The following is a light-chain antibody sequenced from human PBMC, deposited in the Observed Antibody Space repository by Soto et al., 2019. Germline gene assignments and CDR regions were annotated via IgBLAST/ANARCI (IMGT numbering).Light chain of an antibody. CDR3: QQLKSYPLS. J-gene: IGKJ4*01. Sequence: DIQLTQSPSFLSASVGDRVTITCRTSQDISSYLAWYQQKPGKAPQLLISAASTLQIGVPSRISGSGSGTEFTLTISSLQPEDFATYYCQQLKSYPLSFGGGTKVEI. CDR1: QDISSY. V-gene: IGKV1-9*01. CDR2: AAS.